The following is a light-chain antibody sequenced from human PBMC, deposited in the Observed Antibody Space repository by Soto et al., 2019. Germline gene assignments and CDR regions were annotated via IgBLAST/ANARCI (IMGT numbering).Light chain of an antibody. CDR2: ANT. CDR3: QSFDSSLTGLI. V-gene: IGLV1-40*01. Sequence: QSVLTQPPSVTGAPGQRVTISCTGNNSNIGAGSGVNWYQQFPDKAPKLLIYANTHRPSGVPDRFSGSTSANSASLAITGLQTQDEADYYCQSFDSSLTGLIFGGGTKLTVL. J-gene: IGLJ2*01. CDR1: NSNIGAGSG.